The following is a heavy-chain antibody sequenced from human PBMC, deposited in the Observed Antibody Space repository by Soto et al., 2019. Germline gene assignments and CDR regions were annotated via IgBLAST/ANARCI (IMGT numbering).Heavy chain of an antibody. CDR1: GFSFSGAW. V-gene: IGHV3-15*07. Sequence: EERLVESGGGSVKPGESLRLSCAASGFSFSGAWMSWIRQAPGKGPEWVGRLKSKASAGTADYAAPGNGRFTISRDDSKNTLYLQMHSLKPEDAAVYFCTTWGYILRQGTMVTVSS. CDR3: TTWGYI. CDR2: LKSKASAGTA. D-gene: IGHD7-27*01. J-gene: IGHJ3*02.